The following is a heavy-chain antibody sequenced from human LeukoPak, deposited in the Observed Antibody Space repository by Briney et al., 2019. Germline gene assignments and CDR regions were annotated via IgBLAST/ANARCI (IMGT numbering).Heavy chain of an antibody. CDR1: GGTFSNYA. Sequence: SVKVSCKASGGTFSNYALSWVRQAPGQGLEWMGAIIPFLDTSNYPQKFQDRVTITTDESTSTAYMELSSLRSDDTAVYYCARAQAGDYDWPLDFWGQGTLVPVSS. CDR3: ARAQAGDYDWPLDF. J-gene: IGHJ4*02. V-gene: IGHV1-69*05. CDR2: IIPFLDTS. D-gene: IGHD5-12*01.